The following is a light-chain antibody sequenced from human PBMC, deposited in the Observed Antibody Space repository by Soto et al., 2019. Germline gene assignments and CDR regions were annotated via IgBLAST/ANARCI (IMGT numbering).Light chain of an antibody. V-gene: IGKV3-15*01. CDR3: PHYRSWPPT. CDR2: YAS. CDR1: ESVHRN. Sequence: EVVMTQSPATLSVSPGERVTLSCRASESVHRNLAWYQQKPGQGPSLLIYYASTRATGVPDRFTGSGSGTEFTLTISSLQSEDFGVYHCPHYRSWPPTFGPGTKVEIK. J-gene: IGKJ3*01.